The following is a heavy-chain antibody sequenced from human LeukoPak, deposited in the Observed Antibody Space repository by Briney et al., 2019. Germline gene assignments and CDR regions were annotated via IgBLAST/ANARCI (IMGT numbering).Heavy chain of an antibody. V-gene: IGHV4-30-4*01. J-gene: IGHJ4*02. Sequence: PSETLSLTCTVSGGSISSGDYYWSWIRQPPGKGLEWIGYIYYSGSTYYNPSLKSRVTISVDTSKDQFSLKLSSVTAADTAVYYCAREVSYYDSSGYPDYWGQGTLVTVSS. CDR2: IYYSGST. CDR1: GGSISSGDYY. CDR3: AREVSYYDSSGYPDY. D-gene: IGHD3-22*01.